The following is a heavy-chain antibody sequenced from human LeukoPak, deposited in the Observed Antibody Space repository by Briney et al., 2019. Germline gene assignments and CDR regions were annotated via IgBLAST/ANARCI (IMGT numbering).Heavy chain of an antibody. J-gene: IGHJ4*02. CDR2: ISYDGSNK. V-gene: IGHV3-30*18. D-gene: IGHD3-16*02. CDR1: GFTFSSYG. CDR3: AKGSVGGGYRPVDY. Sequence: GGSLRLSCAASGFTFSSYGMHWVRQAPGKGLEWVAVISYDGSNKYYADSVKGRFTISRDNSKSTLYLQMNSLRAEDTAVYYCAKGSVGGGYRPVDYWGQGTLVTVSS.